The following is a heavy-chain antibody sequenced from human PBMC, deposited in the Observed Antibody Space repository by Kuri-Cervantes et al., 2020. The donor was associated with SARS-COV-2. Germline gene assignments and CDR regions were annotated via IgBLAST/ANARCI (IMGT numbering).Heavy chain of an antibody. CDR1: GFTFSDYY. Sequence: LSLTCAASGFTFSDYYMSWIRQAPGKGLEWVSYISSSGSTIYYADSVKGRFTISRDNAKNSLYLQMNSLRAEDTAVYYCAREAVAGSNWFDPWGQGTLVTVSS. D-gene: IGHD6-19*01. CDR2: ISSSGSTI. CDR3: AREAVAGSNWFDP. J-gene: IGHJ5*02. V-gene: IGHV3-11*04.